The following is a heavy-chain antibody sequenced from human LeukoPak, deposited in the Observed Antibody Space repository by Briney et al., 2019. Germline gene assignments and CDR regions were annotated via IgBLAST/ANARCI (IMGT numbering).Heavy chain of an antibody. V-gene: IGHV3-11*03. J-gene: IGHJ4*02. CDR3: AVGVAAAELNY. CDR1: GFTFSDYY. CDR2: ISSSSSYT. Sequence: GGSLRLSCAASGFTFSDYYMSWIRQAPGKGLEWVSYISSSSSYTNYADSVKGRFTISRDNAKNSLYLQMNSLRAEDTAVYYCAVGVAAAELNYWVQGTLVTVSS. D-gene: IGHD6-13*01.